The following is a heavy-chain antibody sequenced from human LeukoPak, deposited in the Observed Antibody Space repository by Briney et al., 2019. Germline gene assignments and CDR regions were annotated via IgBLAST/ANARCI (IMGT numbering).Heavy chain of an antibody. CDR2: ISWNSGII. D-gene: IGHD3-10*01. CDR1: GFTFSSYA. V-gene: IGHV3-9*01. J-gene: IGHJ6*02. CDR3: AKDRELVPYYYGSGSYGPCMDV. Sequence: GGSLRLSCAASGFTFSSYAMHWVRQAPGKGLEWVSGISWNSGIIGYADSVKGRFTISRDNAKNSLYLQMNSLRAEDTALYYCAKDRELVPYYYGSGSYGPCMDVWGQGTTVTVSS.